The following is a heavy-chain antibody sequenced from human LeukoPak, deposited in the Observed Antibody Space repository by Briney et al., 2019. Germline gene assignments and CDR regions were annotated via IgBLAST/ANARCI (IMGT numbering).Heavy chain of an antibody. CDR2: IKEDGSEK. CDR3: VRDGRPLDY. D-gene: IGHD1-1*01. CDR1: GFTFSGSW. V-gene: IGHV3-7*01. J-gene: IGHJ4*02. Sequence: GGSLRLSCAASGFTFSGSWMSWVRQAPGKGLEWVANIKEDGSEKYYVDSVRGRSSISRDNAKNSLYLQMNSLRAEDTAVYYCVRDGRPLDYWGQGTLVTVSS.